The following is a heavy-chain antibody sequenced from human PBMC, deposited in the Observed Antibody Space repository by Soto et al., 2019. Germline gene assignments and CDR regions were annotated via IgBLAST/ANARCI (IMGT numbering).Heavy chain of an antibody. Sequence: QLQLRESGAGLVKTSETLSLTCTVSGGSISSGAYSWSWIRQSPGKGLEWLGFIYQSGNTYYSPSLQSRVAISMDKSKNQLSLQLRSVTAADTAVYYCVRDTSGCSDSDCYLSGWFDPWGPGTLVTVSS. D-gene: IGHD3-22*01. CDR3: VRDTSGCSDSDCYLSGWFDP. J-gene: IGHJ5*02. CDR2: IYQSGNT. CDR1: GGSISSGAYS. V-gene: IGHV4-30-2*06.